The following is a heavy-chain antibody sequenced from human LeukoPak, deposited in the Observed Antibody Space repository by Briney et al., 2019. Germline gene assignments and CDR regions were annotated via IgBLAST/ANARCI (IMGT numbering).Heavy chain of an antibody. CDR1: GGSISNYY. V-gene: IGHV4-59*01. CDR3: ARDRTTGWYYFDY. Sequence: PSETLSLTCTVSGGSISNYYWTWIRQPPGKGLEWIGNIYYSGSTNYNPTLKSRVTISVDTSKNQFSLKLSSVTAADTAIYYCARDRTTGWYYFDYWGQGTLVTVSP. D-gene: IGHD6-19*01. CDR2: IYYSGST. J-gene: IGHJ4*02.